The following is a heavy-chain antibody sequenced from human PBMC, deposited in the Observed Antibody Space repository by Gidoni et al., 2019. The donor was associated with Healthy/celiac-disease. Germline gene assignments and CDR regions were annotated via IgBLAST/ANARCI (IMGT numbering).Heavy chain of an antibody. CDR2: ISGSGGST. CDR1: GFTFSSYA. J-gene: IGHJ6*02. CDR3: AKGVAVGNYYYGMDV. D-gene: IGHD2-15*01. V-gene: IGHV3-23*01. Sequence: SGGGLVQPGGSLRLSCAASGFTFSSYAMSWVRQVPGKGLEWVSAISGSGGSTYYADSVKGRFTISRDNSKNTLYLQLNSLRAEDTAVYYCAKGVAVGNYYYGMDVWGQGTTVTVSS.